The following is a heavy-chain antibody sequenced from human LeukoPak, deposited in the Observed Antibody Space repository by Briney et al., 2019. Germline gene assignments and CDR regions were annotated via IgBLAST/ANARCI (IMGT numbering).Heavy chain of an antibody. D-gene: IGHD6-13*01. CDR2: IYPGDLRV. CDR3: ACRDLTSTWSFP. Sequence: GESLKISCQGFGYVFTSYWIGWVRPMPGKGMEWMGVIYPGDLRVRYNPSFQGQVTISVDKSINTAYLQWVSLRASDSAMYYCACRDLTSTWSFPWGQGTLVTVSS. CDR1: GYVFTSYW. V-gene: IGHV5-51*01. J-gene: IGHJ5*02.